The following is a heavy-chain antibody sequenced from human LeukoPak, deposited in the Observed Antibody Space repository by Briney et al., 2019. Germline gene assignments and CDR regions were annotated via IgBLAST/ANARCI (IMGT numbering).Heavy chain of an antibody. V-gene: IGHV3-23*01. CDR3: AKKSSGWSVAGDDF. J-gene: IGHJ4*02. D-gene: IGHD6-19*01. Sequence: TGGSLRLSCAASGFTFASYAMSWVRQAPGKGLEWVSAISGGGRSTDYADSVKGLFTISRDNSKNTLYLQMNSLRAEDTAVYYCAKKSSGWSVAGDDFWGQGTLVTVSS. CDR1: GFTFASYA. CDR2: ISGGGRST.